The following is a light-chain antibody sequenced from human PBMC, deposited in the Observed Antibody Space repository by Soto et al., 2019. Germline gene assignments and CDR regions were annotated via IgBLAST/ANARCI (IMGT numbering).Light chain of an antibody. CDR1: SSDVGSYTS. Sequence: QSALTQPASVSGSPGQSITISCTGASSDVGSYTSVSWYQHHPGKAPKLIIYDVRNRPSGLSDRFSGSKSGNTASLTISGLLAEDEADYYRSSYTTSSTVFGGGTQLTVL. CDR3: SSYTTSSTV. J-gene: IGLJ2*01. CDR2: DVR. V-gene: IGLV2-14*03.